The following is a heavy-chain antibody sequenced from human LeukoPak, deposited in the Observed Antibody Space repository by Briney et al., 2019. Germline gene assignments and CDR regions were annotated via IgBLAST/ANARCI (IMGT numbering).Heavy chain of an antibody. CDR3: ARDMINTYYYDSSGD. CDR2: IKQDGSEK. Sequence: AGGSLRLSCAGSGFAFNVFGMHWLRQAPGKGLEWVANIKQDGSEKYYVDSVKGRFTISRDNAKNSLYLQMNSLRAEDTAVYYCARDMINTYYYDSSGDWGQGTLVTVSS. J-gene: IGHJ4*02. CDR1: GFAFNVFG. D-gene: IGHD3-22*01. V-gene: IGHV3-7*01.